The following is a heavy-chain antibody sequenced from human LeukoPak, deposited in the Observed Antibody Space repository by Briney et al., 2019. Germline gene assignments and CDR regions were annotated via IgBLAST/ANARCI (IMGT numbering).Heavy chain of an antibody. D-gene: IGHD2-15*01. J-gene: IGHJ4*02. CDR1: GYTFTSYY. CDR3: ARVDTATHFDY. Sequence: ASVKVSCKASGYTFTSYYMHWVRQAPGQGLEWMGIINPSGGSTSYAQKFQGRVAMTRDTSTSTVYMELNSLRSEDTAVYYCARVDTATHFDYWGQGTLVTVSS. V-gene: IGHV1-46*01. CDR2: INPSGGST.